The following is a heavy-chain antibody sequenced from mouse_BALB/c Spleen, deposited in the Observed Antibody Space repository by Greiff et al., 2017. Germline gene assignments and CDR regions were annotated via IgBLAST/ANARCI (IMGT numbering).Heavy chain of an antibody. CDR1: GYTFTSYW. CDR3: AEARATLAY. D-gene: IGHD3-1*01. Sequence: QVQLQQPGAELVKPGASVKLSCKASGYTFTSYWMHWVKQRPGQGLEWIGEINPSNGRTNYNEKFKSKATLTVDKSSSTAYMQLSSLTSEDSAVYYCAEARATLAYWGQGTLVTVSA. J-gene: IGHJ3*01. V-gene: IGHV1S81*02. CDR2: INPSNGRT.